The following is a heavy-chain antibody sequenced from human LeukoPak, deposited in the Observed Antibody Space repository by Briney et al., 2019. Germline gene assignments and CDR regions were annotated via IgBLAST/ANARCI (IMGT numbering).Heavy chain of an antibody. CDR1: GGSISSSGYY. Sequence: PSETLPLTCTVSGGSISSSGYYWGWVRQPPGKGLEWIGDIYYSGRTYYNSSLQSRLTISLDTSKNQFSLKLNSVTAADTAVYYCARRRYYDSTGYLDWGQGTLVTVSP. D-gene: IGHD3-22*01. CDR2: IYYSGRT. J-gene: IGHJ1*01. CDR3: ARRRYYDSTGYLD. V-gene: IGHV4-39*01.